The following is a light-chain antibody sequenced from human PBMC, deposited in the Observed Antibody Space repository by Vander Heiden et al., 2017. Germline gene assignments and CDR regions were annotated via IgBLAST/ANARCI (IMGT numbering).Light chain of an antibody. J-gene: IGLJ1*01. CDR3: AAWDDSLKV. CDR1: SSNIGSNT. Sequence: QSVLTQPPSASGTPGQRVTLSCSGSSSNIGSNTVNWYQQLPGTAPKLLIYSNNQRPAGVPDRFSGSKSGTSAALAIRGRQAEDEDDYYWAAWDDSLKVFGTGTKVTVL. V-gene: IGLV1-44*01. CDR2: SNN.